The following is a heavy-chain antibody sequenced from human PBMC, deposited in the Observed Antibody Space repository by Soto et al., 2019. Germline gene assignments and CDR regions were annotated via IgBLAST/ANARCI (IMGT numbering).Heavy chain of an antibody. CDR3: ARGGGATPFDF. CDR2: ISSSAISI. V-gene: IGHV3-48*03. J-gene: IGHJ4*02. D-gene: IGHD3-16*01. CDR1: GFAFSSYE. Sequence: VQLVESGGCLVQPGGSLRLSCAASGFAFSSYEMNWVRQAPGKGLEWLSYISSSAISIYYADSVKGRFTISRDNAKNSLYLQMYSLRAEDTAVYYCARGGGATPFDFWGQGTLVTVSS.